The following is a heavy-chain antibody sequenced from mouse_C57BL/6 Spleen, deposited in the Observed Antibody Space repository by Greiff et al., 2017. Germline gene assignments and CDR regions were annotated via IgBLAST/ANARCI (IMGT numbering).Heavy chain of an antibody. J-gene: IGHJ4*01. CDR1: GFTFSSYT. D-gene: IGHD2-5*01. V-gene: IGHV5-9*01. CDR3: ARHEEIYYSNYEAMDY. CDR2: ISGGGGNT. Sequence: EVQRVESGGGLVKPGGSLKLSCAASGFTFSSYTMSWVRQTPEKRLEWVATISGGGGNTYYPDSVKGRFTISRDNAKNTLYLQMSSLRSEDTALYYCARHEEIYYSNYEAMDYWGQGTSVTVSS.